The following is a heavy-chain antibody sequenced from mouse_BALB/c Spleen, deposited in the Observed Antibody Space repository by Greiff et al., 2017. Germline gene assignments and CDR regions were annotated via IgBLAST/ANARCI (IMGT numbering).Heavy chain of an antibody. CDR1: GYSITSDYA. Sequence: VQLKESGPGLVKPSQSLSLTCTVTGYSITSDYAWNWIRQFPGNKLEWMGYISYSGSTSYNPSLKSRISITRDTSKNQFFLQLNSVTTEDTATYYCARRDYYGSSSYAMDYWGQGTSVTVSS. CDR3: ARRDYYGSSSYAMDY. V-gene: IGHV3-2*02. J-gene: IGHJ4*01. D-gene: IGHD1-1*01. CDR2: ISYSGST.